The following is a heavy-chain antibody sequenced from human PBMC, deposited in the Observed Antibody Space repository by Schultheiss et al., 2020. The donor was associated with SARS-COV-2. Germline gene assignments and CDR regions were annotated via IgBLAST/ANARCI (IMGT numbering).Heavy chain of an antibody. Sequence: ASVKVSCKASGYTFTSYDINWVRQATGQGLEWMGWMNPNSGNTGYAQKFQGRVTMTRNTSISTAYMELSSLRSEDTAVYYCARDQGVVPLVYYYYGMDVWGQGTTVTVSS. CDR3: ARDQGVVPLVYYYYGMDV. V-gene: IGHV1-8*01. D-gene: IGHD3-3*01. J-gene: IGHJ6*02. CDR1: GYTFTSYD. CDR2: MNPNSGNT.